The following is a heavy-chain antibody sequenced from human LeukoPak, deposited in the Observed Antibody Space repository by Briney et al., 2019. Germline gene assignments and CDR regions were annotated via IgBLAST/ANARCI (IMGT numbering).Heavy chain of an antibody. CDR2: IRYDGGKT. V-gene: IGHV3-30*02. CDR3: AKDFLDVTVAGTLDQ. J-gene: IGHJ4*02. CDR1: GFTFNKYG. D-gene: IGHD6-19*01. Sequence: GGSLRLSCAASGFTFNKYGIHWVRQAPGKGLEWVSFIRYDGGKTYYTASVKGRFSISRDNANNTVDLQMNSLRPEDTAVYYCAKDFLDVTVAGTLDQWGQGTLAIVSS.